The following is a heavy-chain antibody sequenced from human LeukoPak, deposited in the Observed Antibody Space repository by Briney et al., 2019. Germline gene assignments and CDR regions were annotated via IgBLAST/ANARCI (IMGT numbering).Heavy chain of an antibody. Sequence: PSETLSLTCTVSGGSISSGGYYWSWIRQHPGKGLEWIGYIHYSGSTYYNPSLKSRVTISVDTSKNQFSLNLSSVTAADTAVYYCAREHQSYYGSGSYYNVVPYNWFDSWGQGTLVTVYS. V-gene: IGHV4-31*03. CDR2: IHYSGST. D-gene: IGHD3-10*01. J-gene: IGHJ5*01. CDR3: AREHQSYYGSGSYYNVVPYNWFDS. CDR1: GGSISSGGYY.